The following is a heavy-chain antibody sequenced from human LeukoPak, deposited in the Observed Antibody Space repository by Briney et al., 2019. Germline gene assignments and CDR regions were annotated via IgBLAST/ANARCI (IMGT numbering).Heavy chain of an antibody. CDR1: GFTFSSYS. J-gene: IGHJ4*02. V-gene: IGHV3-21*01. D-gene: IGHD6-13*01. Sequence: GGSLRLSCAASGFTFSSYSMNWVRQAPGKGLEWVSSISSSSSYIYYADSVKGRFTISRDNAKNSLYLQMNSLRAEDTAVYYCARGELAAAGSRFDYWGQGTLVTVSS. CDR2: ISSSSSYI. CDR3: ARGELAAAGSRFDY.